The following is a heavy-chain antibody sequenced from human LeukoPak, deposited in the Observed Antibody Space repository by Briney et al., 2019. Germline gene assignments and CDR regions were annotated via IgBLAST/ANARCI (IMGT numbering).Heavy chain of an antibody. D-gene: IGHD2-2*01. J-gene: IGHJ4*02. Sequence: GGSLRLSLAAAGFTLIRYAKSWVRPAPDKGGEWVSAISGSDGSTYYADSVKGRFTISRDDSQNTLYLQMNSLSAEDTAVYYCAKVETSGGANCYALDYWGQGTLVTVSS. CDR3: AKVETSGGANCYALDY. CDR2: ISGSDGST. V-gene: IGHV3-23*01. CDR1: GFTLIRYA.